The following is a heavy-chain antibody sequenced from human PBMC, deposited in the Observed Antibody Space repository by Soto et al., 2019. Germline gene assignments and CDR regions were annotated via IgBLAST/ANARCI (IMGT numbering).Heavy chain of an antibody. Sequence: QLQLLESGPGLVKPSETLSLTCTVSGGSVSNNSYYWGWIRQPPGKRLEWIGSVYYSGSAYYNPALKSRLTIAVDTSMNPFSLKLSSVTAADTAIYYCARRPLVRGIIPYYFDYWGQGTLGTVSS. CDR2: VYYSGSA. V-gene: IGHV4-39*02. D-gene: IGHD3-10*01. J-gene: IGHJ4*02. CDR3: ARRPLVRGIIPYYFDY. CDR1: GGSVSNNSYY.